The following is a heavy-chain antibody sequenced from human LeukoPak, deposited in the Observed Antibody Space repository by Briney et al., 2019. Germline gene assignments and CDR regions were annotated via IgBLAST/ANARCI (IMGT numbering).Heavy chain of an antibody. Sequence: KTSETLSLTCTVSGGSISSTTYYWGWIRQPPGQGLEWIGNIYYSGSTDYNPSLKSRVTISVDTSKNQFSLKLSSVTAADTAVYYCARHEGTSGWPFDYWGQGTLVTVSS. J-gene: IGHJ4*02. CDR2: IYYSGST. V-gene: IGHV4-39*01. CDR3: ARHEGTSGWPFDY. CDR1: GGSISSTTYY. D-gene: IGHD6-19*01.